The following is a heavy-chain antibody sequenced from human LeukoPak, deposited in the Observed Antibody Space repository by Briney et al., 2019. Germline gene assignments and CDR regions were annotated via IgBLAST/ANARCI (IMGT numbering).Heavy chain of an antibody. D-gene: IGHD2-2*01. V-gene: IGHV3-23*01. CDR1: GFTFSSYA. Sequence: GGSLRLSCAASGFTFSSYAMSWVRQAPGKGLEWVSAISGSGGSTYYADSVKGRFTISRDNSKNTLYLQMNSLRAEDTAVYYCAKDRWEVPAAQDYSDYWGQGTLVTVSS. CDR2: ISGSGGST. CDR3: AKDRWEVPAAQDYSDY. J-gene: IGHJ4*02.